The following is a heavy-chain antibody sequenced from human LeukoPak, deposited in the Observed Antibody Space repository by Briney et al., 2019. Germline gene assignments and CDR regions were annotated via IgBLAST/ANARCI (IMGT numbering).Heavy chain of an antibody. Sequence: GVSLRLSCAGSGFTFSSYEMKWVRQAQGKGREWVSYINSSGSTIYYADSVKGRFTISRDNAKNSLYLQMNSLRAEDTAVYYFAELGSTMIGGVWGKGTTVTISS. V-gene: IGHV3-48*03. CDR3: AELGSTMIGGV. CDR1: GFTFSSYE. J-gene: IGHJ6*04. CDR2: INSSGSTI. D-gene: IGHD3-10*02.